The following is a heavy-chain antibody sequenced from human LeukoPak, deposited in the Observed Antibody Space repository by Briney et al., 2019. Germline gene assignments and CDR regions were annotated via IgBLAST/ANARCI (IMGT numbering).Heavy chain of an antibody. J-gene: IGHJ6*02. Sequence: SETLSLTCTVSGGSISSGDYYWTWIRQPPGKGLEWIGYIYYSGATYYNPSLKSRITISVDTSKDQFSLHLNSVTAADTAVYYCTRIRADGYYYYGMDVWGQGTTVTVSS. CDR3: TRIRADGYYYYGMDV. CDR1: GGSISSGDYY. V-gene: IGHV4-30-4*01. CDR2: IYYSGAT.